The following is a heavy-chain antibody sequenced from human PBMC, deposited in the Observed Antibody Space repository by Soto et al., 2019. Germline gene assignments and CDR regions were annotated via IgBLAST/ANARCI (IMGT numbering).Heavy chain of an antibody. V-gene: IGHV3-21*01. D-gene: IGHD5-12*01. CDR1: GFTFSSYS. J-gene: IGHJ4*02. Sequence: LRLSCAASGFTFSSYSMNWVRQAPGKGLEWVSSISSSSSYIYYADSVKGRFTISRDNAKNSLYLQMNSLRAEDTAVYYCARVNGGYSGRYYFDYWGQGTLVTVSS. CDR3: ARVNGGYSGRYYFDY. CDR2: ISSSSSYI.